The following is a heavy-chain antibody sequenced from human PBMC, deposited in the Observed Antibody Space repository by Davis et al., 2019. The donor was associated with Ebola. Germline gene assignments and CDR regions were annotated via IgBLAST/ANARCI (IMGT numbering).Heavy chain of an antibody. V-gene: IGHV3-74*01. CDR1: EFTFRSYW. CDR2: IDTDGSTT. J-gene: IGHJ4*02. CDR3: ARDVGGRAGY. Sequence: PGGSLRLSCVGSEFTFRSYWFHWVRQAPGKGLEWVSRIDTDGSTTNYADSVRGRFTISRDNANNTLFLQMNSLRADDTAVYYCARDVGGRAGYWGQGTLVTVSS.